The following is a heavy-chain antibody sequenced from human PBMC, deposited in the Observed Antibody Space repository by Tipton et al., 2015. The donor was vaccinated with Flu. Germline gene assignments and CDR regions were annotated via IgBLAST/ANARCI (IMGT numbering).Heavy chain of an antibody. D-gene: IGHD6-6*01. CDR2: IGGTAGDT. V-gene: IGHV3-23*01. J-gene: IGHJ4*02. CDR3: AKALVGTRPAY. CDR1: GFTFHNFA. Sequence: SLRLSCAASGFTFHNFAMTWVRQVPGKGLEWVSAIGGTAGDTYYADSVEGRFTISRDNSKNTLYLQMDRLRAEDSAVYYCAKALVGTRPAYWGQGTLVTVSS.